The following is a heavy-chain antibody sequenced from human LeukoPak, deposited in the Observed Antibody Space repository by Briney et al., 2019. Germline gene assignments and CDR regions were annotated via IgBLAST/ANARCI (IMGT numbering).Heavy chain of an antibody. CDR1: GFTFSNYW. Sequence: GGSLRLSCAAPGFTFSNYWMSWVRQAPGKGLEWVSFIYSGGNTHNSDSVKGRFTISRDNSKNTLYLQMNSLRAEDTAVYYCARRAGDYSHPYDYWGQGTLVTVSS. CDR3: ARRAGDYSHPYDY. J-gene: IGHJ4*02. V-gene: IGHV3-53*01. CDR2: IYSGGNT. D-gene: IGHD3-22*01.